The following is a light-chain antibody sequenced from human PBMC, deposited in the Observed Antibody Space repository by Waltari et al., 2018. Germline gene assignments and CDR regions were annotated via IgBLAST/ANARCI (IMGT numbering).Light chain of an antibody. CDR1: GSYIGSYHR. CDR2: EVN. V-gene: IGLV2-18*02. Sequence: QSALTQPPSVSGSPGQSVTISCSGTGSYIGSYHRFSWYQQPPGTAPRPMIYEVNKRPSGVPDRFSGSKSGNTASLTISGLQAEDEADYYCSSYTTDTTQVFGTGTKVTVL. J-gene: IGLJ1*01. CDR3: SSYTTDTTQV.